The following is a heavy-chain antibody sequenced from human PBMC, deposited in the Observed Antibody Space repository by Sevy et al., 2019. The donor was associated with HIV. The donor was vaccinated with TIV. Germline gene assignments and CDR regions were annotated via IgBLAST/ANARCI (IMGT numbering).Heavy chain of an antibody. V-gene: IGHV3-21*01. Sequence: GGSLRLSCVVSGFTFSKYPMNWVRQAPGKGLEWVSSISSSSNYLYYGDAVKGRFTSSRGNAKNSLYLQMNSLRAEDTAVYYCVRDGGCSSSSCLLYFDYWGQGILVTVSS. CDR3: VRDGGCSSSSCLLYFDY. J-gene: IGHJ4*02. D-gene: IGHD2-15*01. CDR1: GFTFSKYP. CDR2: ISSSSNYL.